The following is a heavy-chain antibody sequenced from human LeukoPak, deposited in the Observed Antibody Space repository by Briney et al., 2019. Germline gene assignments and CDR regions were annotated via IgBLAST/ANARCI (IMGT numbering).Heavy chain of an antibody. CDR1: GYTFTSYG. J-gene: IGHJ2*01. CDR2: ISAYNGNT. V-gene: IGHV1-18*01. Sequence: ASVKVSCKASGYTFTSYGISWVRQAPGQGLEWMGWISAYNGNTNYAQKLQGRVTMTTDASTSTAYMELRSLRSDDTAVYYCARDKGRYYDSSGYPPYWYFDLRGRGTLVTVSS. CDR3: ARDKGRYYDSSGYPPYWYFDL. D-gene: IGHD3-22*01.